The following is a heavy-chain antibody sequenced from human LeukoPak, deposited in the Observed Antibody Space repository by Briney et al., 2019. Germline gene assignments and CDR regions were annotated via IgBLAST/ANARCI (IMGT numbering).Heavy chain of an antibody. V-gene: IGHV1-46*01. D-gene: IGHD5-24*01. J-gene: IGHJ4*02. Sequence: ASVKVSCKASGYTFTSHYMHWVRQAPGQGLEWMGIINPSGGSTSYAQKFQGRVTMTRDTSTSTVYMELSSLRSEDTAVYYCARELGLRWLQPETIDYWGQGTLVTVSS. CDR3: ARELGLRWLQPETIDY. CDR1: GYTFTSHY. CDR2: INPSGGST.